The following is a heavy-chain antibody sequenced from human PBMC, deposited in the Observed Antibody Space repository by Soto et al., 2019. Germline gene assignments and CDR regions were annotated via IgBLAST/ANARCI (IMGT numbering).Heavy chain of an antibody. J-gene: IGHJ5*02. Sequence: SETLSLTCTVSGGSISSGGYYWSWIRQHPGKGLEWIGYIYYSGSTYYNPSLKSRVTISVDTSKNQFSLKLSSVTAADTAVYYCARETTVATSGGNWFDPWGQGTLVTVSS. D-gene: IGHD4-4*01. CDR2: IYYSGST. CDR3: ARETTVATSGGNWFDP. V-gene: IGHV4-31*03. CDR1: GGSISSGGYY.